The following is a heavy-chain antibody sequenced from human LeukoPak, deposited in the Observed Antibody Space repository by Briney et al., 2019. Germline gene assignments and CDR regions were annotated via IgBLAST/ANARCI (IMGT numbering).Heavy chain of an antibody. Sequence: GGSLRLSCAASGFTFSTYAMSWVRQAPGKGLEWVSSITGTGGNTYYADSVKGRFTISRDNSKNTLFLQMNSLRAEDTAVYYCAKDLAYYDSSGSFGYWGQGTLVTVSS. V-gene: IGHV3-23*01. CDR3: AKDLAYYDSSGSFGY. CDR1: GFTFSTYA. D-gene: IGHD3-22*01. CDR2: ITGTGGNT. J-gene: IGHJ4*02.